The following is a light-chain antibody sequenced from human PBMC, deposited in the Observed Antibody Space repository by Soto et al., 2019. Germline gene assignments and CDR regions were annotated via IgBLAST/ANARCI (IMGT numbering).Light chain of an antibody. V-gene: IGLV2-14*01. CDR1: SSDVGGYNY. Sequence: QSALTQPASVSGSPGQSITISCTGTSSDVGGYNYVSWYQQHPGKAPKLMIYEVSNRPSGVSNHFSGSKSGNTASLTISGLQAEDEADYYCSSYRSSSIVVFGGGTKVTVL. CDR2: EVS. J-gene: IGLJ2*01. CDR3: SSYRSSSIVV.